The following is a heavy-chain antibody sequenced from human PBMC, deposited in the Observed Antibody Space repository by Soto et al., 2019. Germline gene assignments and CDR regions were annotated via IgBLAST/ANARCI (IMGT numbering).Heavy chain of an antibody. CDR2: MSYDGSDT. CDR1: GFIFSNNG. V-gene: IGHV3-30*02. CDR3: TIVRVADSALDH. Sequence: GGCLRLSSVASGFIFSNNGMHWVRQTPGKGLEWVAFMSYDGSDTFYADSVKGRFTISRDNSKNTLFLHMSNLRAEDTAMYYCTIVRVADSALDHWGQGTLVTVSS. D-gene: IGHD3-10*02. J-gene: IGHJ4*02.